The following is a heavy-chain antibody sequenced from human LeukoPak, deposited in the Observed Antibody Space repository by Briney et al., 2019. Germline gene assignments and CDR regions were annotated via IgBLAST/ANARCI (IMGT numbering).Heavy chain of an antibody. Sequence: GGSLRLSCAASGFTLSSYAMSWVRQAPGKGLEWVSAISGSGGSTYYADSVKGRFTISRDNAKNSLYLQMNSLRAEDTAVYYCARSLDYYDSSATLLQHWGQGTLVTVSS. V-gene: IGHV3-23*01. D-gene: IGHD3-22*01. CDR2: ISGSGGST. CDR3: ARSLDYYDSSATLLQH. CDR1: GFTLSSYA. J-gene: IGHJ1*01.